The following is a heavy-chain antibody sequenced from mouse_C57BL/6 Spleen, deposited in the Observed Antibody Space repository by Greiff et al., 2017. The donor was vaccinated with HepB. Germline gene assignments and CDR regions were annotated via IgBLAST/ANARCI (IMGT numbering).Heavy chain of an antibody. Sequence: QVQLQQPGAELVKPGASVKMSCKASGYTFTSYWITWVKQRPGQGLEWIGDIYPGSGSTNYNEKFKSKATLTVDTSSRTAYMQLSRLTSEDSAVYYGARPAHDYGRSNYAMDDWGQGTSVTVSS. CDR1: GYTFTSYW. J-gene: IGHJ4*01. CDR2: IYPGSGST. V-gene: IGHV1-55*01. CDR3: ARPAHDYGRSNYAMDD. D-gene: IGHD1-1*01.